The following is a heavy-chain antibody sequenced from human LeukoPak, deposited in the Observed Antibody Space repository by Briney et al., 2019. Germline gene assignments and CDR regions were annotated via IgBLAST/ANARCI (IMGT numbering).Heavy chain of an antibody. CDR2: IYYSGST. V-gene: IGHV4-30-4*01. CDR3: ARVRGYSSIRWYFDL. Sequence: PSETLSLTCTVSGGSISSGDYYWSWIRQPPGKGLEWIGYIYYSGSTYYNPSLKSRVTISVDTSKKQFSLKLSSVTAADTAVYYCARVRGYSSIRWYFDLWGRGTLVTVSS. CDR1: GGSISSGDYY. D-gene: IGHD6-13*01. J-gene: IGHJ2*01.